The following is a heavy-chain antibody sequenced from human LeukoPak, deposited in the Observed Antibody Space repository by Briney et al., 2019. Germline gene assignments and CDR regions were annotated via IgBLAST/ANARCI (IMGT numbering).Heavy chain of an antibody. V-gene: IGHV3-74*01. J-gene: IGHJ4*02. Sequence: GGPLRLSCAASGYPFSSYWIHWVRQAPGKGLVWISRIKSDGSSKCYADSVKGRFTISRDNAKNSLYLQMTSLTAEDTAVYYCVRGVDYWGQGILVTVPS. CDR2: IKSDGSSK. CDR1: GYPFSSYW. CDR3: VRGVDY.